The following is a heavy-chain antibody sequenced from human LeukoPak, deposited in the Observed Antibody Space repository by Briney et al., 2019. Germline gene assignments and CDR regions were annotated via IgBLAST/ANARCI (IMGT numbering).Heavy chain of an antibody. Sequence: SETLSLTCTVFGGSVNSFFWSWIRQPAGKGLEWIGRIHPSGSSNYNSSLKSRVTMSVDTSENQFSLKLNSVTAADTAIYDYARDASGGGWRSLDYWGQGTLVTVSS. D-gene: IGHD6-19*01. V-gene: IGHV4-4*07. CDR2: IHPSGSS. CDR3: ARDASGGGWRSLDY. CDR1: GGSVNSFF. J-gene: IGHJ4*02.